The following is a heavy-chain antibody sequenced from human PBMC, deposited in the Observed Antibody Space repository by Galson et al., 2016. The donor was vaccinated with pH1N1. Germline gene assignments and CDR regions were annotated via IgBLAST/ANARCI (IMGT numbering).Heavy chain of an antibody. D-gene: IGHD1-14*01. V-gene: IGHV3-30*18. CDR3: AKTGGGHSGDPCR. Sequence: SLRLSCAASGFIFSNYGMHWARQGPGKGLEWVATTSYDGNDKYYADSVKGRFAISRDNSKNTLYLQMNSLRVEDTAVYFCAKTGGGHSGDPCRWGQGTLVTVSS. CDR2: TSYDGNDK. CDR1: GFIFSNYG. J-gene: IGHJ4*02.